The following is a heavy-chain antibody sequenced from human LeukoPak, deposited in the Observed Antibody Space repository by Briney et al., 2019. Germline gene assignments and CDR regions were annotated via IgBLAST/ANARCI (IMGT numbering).Heavy chain of an antibody. CDR1: GGSFSGYY. Sequence: SETLSLTCAVYGGSFSGYYWSWIRQPPGKGLEWIGEINHSGSTNYNPSLKSRVTISVDTSKNQFSLKLSSVTAADTAVYYCARQGIAAAGDDDAFDIWGQGTMVTVSA. V-gene: IGHV4-34*01. D-gene: IGHD6-13*01. CDR2: INHSGST. J-gene: IGHJ3*02. CDR3: ARQGIAAAGDDDAFDI.